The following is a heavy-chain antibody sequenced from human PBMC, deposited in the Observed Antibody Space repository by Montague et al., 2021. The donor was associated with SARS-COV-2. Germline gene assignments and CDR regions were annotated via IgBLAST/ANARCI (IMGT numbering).Heavy chain of an antibody. CDR2: TFYRSEWNY. CDR3: ARVRHLGRGMDV. D-gene: IGHD7-27*01. Sequence: CAISGDSVSRNDLAWNWFRQAPQRGFKWVGRTFYRSEWNYHYEDPVKSRITIDQDTSKNQVPLQLGSGTPEDTAVYFCARVRHLGRGMDVWGQGTTVTVSS. V-gene: IGHV6-1*01. CDR1: GDSVSRNDLA. J-gene: IGHJ6*02.